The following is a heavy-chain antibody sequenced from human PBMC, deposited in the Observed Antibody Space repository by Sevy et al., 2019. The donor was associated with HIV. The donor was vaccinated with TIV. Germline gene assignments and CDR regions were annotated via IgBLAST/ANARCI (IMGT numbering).Heavy chain of an antibody. CDR2: IYYSGHI. V-gene: IGHV4-59*08. CDR3: AGENAWGRGYS. Sequence: SQTLSLTCTVSGGSITSLYWNWIRQPPGKGLEWIANIYYSGHINYNPSLKSRVTLSLDTSKNQFSLRLSSVTAADTAMYYCAGENAWGRGYSWDQGTLVTVSS. D-gene: IGHD1-26*01. J-gene: IGHJ4*02. CDR1: GGSITSLY.